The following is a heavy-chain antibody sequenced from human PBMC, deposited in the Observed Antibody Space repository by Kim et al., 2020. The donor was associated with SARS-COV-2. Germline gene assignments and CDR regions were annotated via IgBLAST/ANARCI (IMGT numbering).Heavy chain of an antibody. CDR3: ARVVGSSSSAGGYYFDY. D-gene: IGHD6-6*01. V-gene: IGHV3-11*06. Sequence: SGKGRFTVSRDKAENSLFLQMNSLRAEETAVYYCARVVGSSSSAGGYYFDYWGQGTLVTVSS. J-gene: IGHJ4*02.